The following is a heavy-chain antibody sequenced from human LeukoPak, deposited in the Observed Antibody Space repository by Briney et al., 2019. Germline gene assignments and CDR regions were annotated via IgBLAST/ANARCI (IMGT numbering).Heavy chain of an antibody. CDR3: ARGGGIPSFDY. J-gene: IGHJ4*02. Sequence: ASVKVSCKASGYTFTSYAMNWVRQAPGQGLEWMGSISADNGDINYAQKLRGRVTMTTDTSTSTAYMELRSLRSDDTAVYYCARGGGIPSFDYWGQGTLVTVSS. D-gene: IGHD2-15*01. CDR1: GYTFTSYA. V-gene: IGHV1-18*01. CDR2: ISADNGDI.